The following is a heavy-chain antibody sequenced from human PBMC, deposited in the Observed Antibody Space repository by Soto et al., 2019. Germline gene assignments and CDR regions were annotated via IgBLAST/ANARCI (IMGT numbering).Heavy chain of an antibody. CDR1: GFTFSYFA. CDR2: ISGSGGSI. Sequence: GGSLKLSCAASGFTFSYFAMSWVRQAPGKGLEWVSTISGSGGSIYYADSVKGLFTISRDNAKTTLYLQMNSLRAEDTAIYYCAKMSLGVPAALSYMDVWGKGTTVTVSS. V-gene: IGHV3-23*01. CDR3: AKMSLGVPAALSYMDV. D-gene: IGHD2-2*01. J-gene: IGHJ6*03.